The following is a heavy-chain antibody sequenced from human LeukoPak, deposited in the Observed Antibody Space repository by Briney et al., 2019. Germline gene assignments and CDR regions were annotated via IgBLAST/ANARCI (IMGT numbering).Heavy chain of an antibody. CDR2: INHSGST. J-gene: IGHJ6*02. CDR3: AGGYQPSFYGMDV. D-gene: IGHD2-2*01. V-gene: IGHV4-34*09. CDR1: GGSFSGYF. Sequence: PSETLSLTCAVYGGSFSGYFWSWIRQPPGKGLEWIGEINHSGSTTYNPSLKSRVTISVDTSMNQFSLKLSSVTAADTAVYYCAGGYQPSFYGMDVWGQGTTVTVSS.